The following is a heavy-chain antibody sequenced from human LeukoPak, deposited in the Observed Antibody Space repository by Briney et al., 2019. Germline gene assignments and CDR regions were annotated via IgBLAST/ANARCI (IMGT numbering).Heavy chain of an antibody. J-gene: IGHJ4*02. CDR1: GGSFSGYY. D-gene: IGHD2-2*01. CDR3: ARGRGYCSSTSCYAYRY. V-gene: IGHV4-34*01. Sequence: PETLSLTCAVYGGSFSGYYWSWIRQPPGKGLEWIGEINHSGSTNYNPSLKSRVTISVDTSKNQFSLKLSSVTAADTAVYYCARGRGYCSSTSCYAYRYWGQGTLVTVSS. CDR2: INHSGST.